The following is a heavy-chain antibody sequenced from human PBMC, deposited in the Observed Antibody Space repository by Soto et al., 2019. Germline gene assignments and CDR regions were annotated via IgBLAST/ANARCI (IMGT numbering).Heavy chain of an antibody. CDR3: ARHFCRELQTDY. V-gene: IGHV4-39*01. J-gene: IGHJ4*02. D-gene: IGHD1-7*01. CDR2: IYYSGTT. CDR1: GGSINRSSYY. Sequence: QLQLRESGPGLAKPSETLSVICSVSGGSINRSSYYWTWIRQPPGKGLEWIATIYYSGTTYYNPSLKSRVTISVDMSKNQLSLNLTSLIAADTAVYYCARHFCRELQTDYWGQGTLVIVSS.